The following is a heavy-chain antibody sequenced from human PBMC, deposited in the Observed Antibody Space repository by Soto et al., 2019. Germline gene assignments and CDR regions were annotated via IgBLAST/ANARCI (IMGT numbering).Heavy chain of an antibody. V-gene: IGHV1-18*01. Sequence: QVQLVQSGAEMKQPGASVKVSCKTSGYAFSGYRLSWVRQGPGQGLEWMGWISGYNGNTDYAQKFQGRVTMTTDTSTRTAYMERRSLRSDDTAVYYCARELGPPNWFDSWGQGTRVTVSS. CDR3: ARELGPPNWFDS. CDR1: GYAFSGYR. D-gene: IGHD2-8*01. CDR2: ISGYNGNT. J-gene: IGHJ5*01.